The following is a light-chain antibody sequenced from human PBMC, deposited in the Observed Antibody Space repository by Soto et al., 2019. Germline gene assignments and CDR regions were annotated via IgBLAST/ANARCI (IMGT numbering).Light chain of an antibody. Sequence: DIQVTQSPTTLSASLGDRFTITCRASQGINSYLAWYQQKPGKAPKLLVYVASTLQSGVPSRFSGSGSGTDFSLSINSLQPEDFATYYCQQLNSYRLTFGGGTKVDI. CDR1: QGINSY. CDR2: VAS. J-gene: IGKJ4*01. V-gene: IGKV1-9*01. CDR3: QQLNSYRLT.